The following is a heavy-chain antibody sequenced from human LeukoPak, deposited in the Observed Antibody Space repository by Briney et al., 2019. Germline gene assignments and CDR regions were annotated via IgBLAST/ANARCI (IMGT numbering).Heavy chain of an antibody. CDR1: GGSISSYY. Sequence: SETLSLTCTVSGGSISSYYWSWIRQPAGKGLEWIGRIYTSGSTNYNPSLKSRVTMSVDTSKNQFSLKLSSVTAADTAVYYCARDRDSYYGSQNWFDPWGQGTLVTVSS. D-gene: IGHD3-10*01. CDR2: IYTSGST. CDR3: ARDRDSYYGSQNWFDP. V-gene: IGHV4-4*07. J-gene: IGHJ5*02.